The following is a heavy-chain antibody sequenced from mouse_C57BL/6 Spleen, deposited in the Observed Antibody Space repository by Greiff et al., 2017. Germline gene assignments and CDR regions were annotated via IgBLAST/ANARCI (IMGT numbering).Heavy chain of an antibody. CDR1: GFTFSSYG. Sequence: VQLKESGGDLVKPGGSLKLSCAASGFTFSSYGMSWVRQTPDKRLEWVATISSGGSYTYYPDSVKGRFTISRDNAKNTLYLQMSSLKSEDTAMYYCARRYSNYDAMDYWGQGTSVTVSS. CDR3: ARRYSNYDAMDY. CDR2: ISSGGSYT. J-gene: IGHJ4*01. V-gene: IGHV5-6*01. D-gene: IGHD2-5*01.